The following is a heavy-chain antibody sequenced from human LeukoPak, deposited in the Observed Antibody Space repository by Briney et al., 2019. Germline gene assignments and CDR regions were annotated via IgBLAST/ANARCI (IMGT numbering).Heavy chain of an antibody. CDR2: IIPIFGTA. D-gene: IGHD1-26*01. V-gene: IGHV1-69*13. Sequence: GASVKVPCKASGGTFSSYTISWVRQAPGQGLDWMGGIIPIFGTANYAQKFQGRVTITADESTSTAYMELSSLRSEDTAVYYCARERGSGSYGDWGQGTLVTVSS. J-gene: IGHJ4*02. CDR1: GGTFSSYT. CDR3: ARERGSGSYGD.